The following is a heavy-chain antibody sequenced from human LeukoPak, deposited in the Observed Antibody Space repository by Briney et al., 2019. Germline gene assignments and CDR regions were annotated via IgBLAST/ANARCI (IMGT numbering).Heavy chain of an antibody. Sequence: GGSLRLSCAASGFTFSSYSMNWVRQAPGKGLEWVSYISSSSSTIYYADSVKGRFTTSRDNAKNSLYLQMNSLRAEDTAVYYCARVDYDSSGYYGTGYYYYMDVWGKGTTVTVSS. CDR2: ISSSSSTI. J-gene: IGHJ6*03. D-gene: IGHD3-22*01. CDR3: ARVDYDSSGYYGTGYYYYMDV. V-gene: IGHV3-48*01. CDR1: GFTFSSYS.